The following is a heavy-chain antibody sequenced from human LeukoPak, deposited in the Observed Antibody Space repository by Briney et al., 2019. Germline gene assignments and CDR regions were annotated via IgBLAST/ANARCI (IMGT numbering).Heavy chain of an antibody. D-gene: IGHD3-22*01. J-gene: IGHJ4*02. V-gene: IGHV3-74*01. CDR3: AREGSYYDSSGYYSSFDY. Sequence: GGSLRLSCAASGFTFSSNWMHWVRQAPGKGLVWVPRINEDGSTTNYADSVKGRSTIFRDNAKNSLYLQMNSLRAEDTAVYYCAREGSYYDSSGYYSSFDYWGQGTLVTVSS. CDR2: INEDGSTT. CDR1: GFTFSSNW.